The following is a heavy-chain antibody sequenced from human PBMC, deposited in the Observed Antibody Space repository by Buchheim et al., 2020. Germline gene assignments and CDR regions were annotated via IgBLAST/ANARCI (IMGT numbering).Heavy chain of an antibody. Sequence: QLQLQESGPGLVKPSETLSLTCTVSGDSINSGSYYWGWIRQPPGKGLEWIATIYHTGSSYYSASLKSRVTISVHTSRNPFSLKLSSVTAADTAVYYCARHGDGGLYYGSGTYRNAFDIWGQGT. CDR1: GDSINSGSYY. CDR3: ARHGDGGLYYGSGTYRNAFDI. V-gene: IGHV4-39*01. D-gene: IGHD3-10*01. CDR2: IYHTGSS. J-gene: IGHJ3*02.